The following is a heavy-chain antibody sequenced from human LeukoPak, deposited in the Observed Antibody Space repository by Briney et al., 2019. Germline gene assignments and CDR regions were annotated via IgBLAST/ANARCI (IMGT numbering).Heavy chain of an antibody. CDR1: GFTFSSYS. Sequence: GGSLRLSCAASGFTFSSYSMNWVRQAPGKGLEWVSYISSSSSTIYYADSVKGRFTISRDNSKNTLYLQMNSLRAEDTAVYYCAKDLAPGNYWGQGTLVTVSS. V-gene: IGHV3-48*01. D-gene: IGHD1-26*01. CDR2: ISSSSSTI. CDR3: AKDLAPGNY. J-gene: IGHJ4*02.